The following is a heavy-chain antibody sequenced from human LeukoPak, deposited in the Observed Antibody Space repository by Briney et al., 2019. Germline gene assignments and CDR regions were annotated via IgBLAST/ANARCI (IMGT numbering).Heavy chain of an antibody. Sequence: ASVNVSCKASGYTFTSYGISWVRQAPGQGLEWMGWISAYSGNTNYAQKLQGRVTMTTDTSTSTAYMELRSLRSDDTAVYYCARKAPDIVVVPAAPYYYYYYMDVWGKGTTVTVSS. V-gene: IGHV1-18*01. J-gene: IGHJ6*03. CDR2: ISAYSGNT. CDR1: GYTFTSYG. CDR3: ARKAPDIVVVPAAPYYYYYYMDV. D-gene: IGHD2-2*01.